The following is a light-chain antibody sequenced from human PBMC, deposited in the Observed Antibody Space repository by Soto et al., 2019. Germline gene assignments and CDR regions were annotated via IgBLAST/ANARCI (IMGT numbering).Light chain of an antibody. V-gene: IGKV1-5*01. Sequence: DIQMTQSPSTLSASVGDRVTITCRASQSISSWLAWYQQKPGKAPKLLIYDASSLESGDPSRFSGSGSGTEFTLTISSLQPDDFATDYCQQYNSYSTFGQGTKVEIK. J-gene: IGKJ1*01. CDR3: QQYNSYST. CDR2: DAS. CDR1: QSISSW.